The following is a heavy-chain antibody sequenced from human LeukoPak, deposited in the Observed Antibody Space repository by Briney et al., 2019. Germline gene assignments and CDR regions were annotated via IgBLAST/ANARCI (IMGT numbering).Heavy chain of an antibody. V-gene: IGHV4-59*01. J-gene: IGHJ4*02. CDR3: ARADYGTADPIFDC. CDR1: GGSISSYY. D-gene: IGHD4-17*01. Sequence: SETLSLTCTVSGGSISSYYWSWIRQPPGKGLEWIGYIYYSGSTNYNPSLKSRVTISVDTSKNQFSLKLSSVTAADTAVYYCARADYGTADPIFDCWGQGTLVTVSS. CDR2: IYYSGST.